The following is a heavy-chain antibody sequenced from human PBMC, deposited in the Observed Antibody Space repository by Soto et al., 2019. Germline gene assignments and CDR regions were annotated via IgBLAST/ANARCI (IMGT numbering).Heavy chain of an antibody. CDR1: GFTFSSYA. CDR2: ISGSGVST. V-gene: IGHV3-23*01. J-gene: IGHJ4*02. Sequence: EVQLLESGGGLVQPGGSLRLSCAASGFTFSSYAMSWVRQAPGKGLEWVSGISGSGVSTYYADSVKGRFTISRDNSKSTRYLQMNSLRAEDTAVYYCAKDRERIATRSIDYGGQGPLVTVSS. CDR3: AKDRERIATRSIDY. D-gene: IGHD6-6*01.